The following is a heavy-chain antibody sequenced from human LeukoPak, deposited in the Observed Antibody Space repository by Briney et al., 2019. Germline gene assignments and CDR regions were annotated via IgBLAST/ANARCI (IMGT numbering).Heavy chain of an antibody. J-gene: IGHJ4*02. CDR3: ARDGGLQSHFDY. V-gene: IGHV4-59*01. Sequence: SETLSLTCSVFGDSFNEYYWNWVRQPPGKGLQWIGYIYHNGNSNYNPSLKGRLTISVDTAKNQFSLKLTSVTAADTAVYYCARDGGLQSHFDYWGQGAPVTVSS. D-gene: IGHD5-24*01. CDR2: IYHNGNS. CDR1: GDSFNEYY.